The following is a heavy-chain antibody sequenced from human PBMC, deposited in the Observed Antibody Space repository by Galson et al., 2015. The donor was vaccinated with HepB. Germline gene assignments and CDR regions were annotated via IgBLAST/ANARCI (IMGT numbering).Heavy chain of an antibody. CDR3: ARDRGDGYTYDAFDI. D-gene: IGHD5-24*01. V-gene: IGHV3-21*01. J-gene: IGHJ3*02. CDR2: ISSSSSYI. Sequence: SLRLSCAASGFTFSSYSMNWVRQAPGKGLEWVSSISSSSSYIYYADSVKGRFTISRDNAKNSLYLQMNSLRAEDTAVYYCARDRGDGYTYDAFDIWGQGTMVTVSS. CDR1: GFTFSSYS.